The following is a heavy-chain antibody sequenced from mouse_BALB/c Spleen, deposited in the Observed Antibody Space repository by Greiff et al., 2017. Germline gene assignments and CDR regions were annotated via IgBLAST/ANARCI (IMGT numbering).Heavy chain of an antibody. Sequence: QVQLKESGPGLVAPSQSLSITCTVSGFSLTSYGVHWVRQPPGKGLEWLGVIWAGGSTNYNSALMSRLSISKDNSKSQVFLKMNSLQTDDTAMYYCARCLTGTGGFAYWGQGTLVTVSA. V-gene: IGHV2-9*02. CDR3: ARCLTGTGGFAY. D-gene: IGHD4-1*01. CDR1: GFSLTSYG. CDR2: IWAGGST. J-gene: IGHJ3*01.